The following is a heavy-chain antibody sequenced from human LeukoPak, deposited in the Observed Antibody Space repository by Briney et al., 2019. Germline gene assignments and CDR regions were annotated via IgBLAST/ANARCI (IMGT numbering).Heavy chain of an antibody. CDR1: GGSISSSSDY. V-gene: IGHV4-39*07. Sequence: SETLSLTCTVSGGSISSSSDYWGWIRQPPGKGLEWIGNVYYSGSTYYNPSLKSRVTISVETSKNQFSLKLSSVTAADTAVYYCARASYSYDISGWVPFDYWGQGTLVTVSS. CDR2: VYYSGST. J-gene: IGHJ4*02. CDR3: ARASYSYDISGWVPFDY. D-gene: IGHD3-22*01.